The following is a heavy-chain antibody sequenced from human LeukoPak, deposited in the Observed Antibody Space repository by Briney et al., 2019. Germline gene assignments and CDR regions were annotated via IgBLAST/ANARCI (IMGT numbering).Heavy chain of an antibody. V-gene: IGHV3-43D*03. CDR1: GITFHDYA. CDR3: AKSFHSGIPELIDY. J-gene: IGHJ4*02. D-gene: IGHD1-26*01. CDR2: ISWDGGST. Sequence: TGGSLRLSCAASGITFHDYAMHWVRQAPGKGLEWVSLISWDGGSTYYGDSVRGRFTISRDNSKNSLYLQMNSLRAEDTALYYCAKSFHSGIPELIDYWGQGTLVTVSS.